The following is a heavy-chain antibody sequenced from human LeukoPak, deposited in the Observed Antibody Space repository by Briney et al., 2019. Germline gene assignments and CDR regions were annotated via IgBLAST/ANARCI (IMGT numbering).Heavy chain of an antibody. J-gene: IGHJ6*02. CDR1: GGSISSYY. CDR2: IYTSGST. V-gene: IGHV4-4*07. Sequence: SETLSLTCTVSGGSISSYYWSWIRQPAGKGLEWIGRIYTSGSTNYNPSLKSRATMSVDTSKNQFSLKLSSVTAADTAVYYCARETYYYDSSGYHGLLYYYYYGMDVWGQGTTVTVSS. CDR3: ARETYYYDSSGYHGLLYYYYYGMDV. D-gene: IGHD3-22*01.